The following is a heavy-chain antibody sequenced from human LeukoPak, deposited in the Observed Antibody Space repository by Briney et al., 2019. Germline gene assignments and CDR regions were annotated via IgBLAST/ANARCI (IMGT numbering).Heavy chain of an antibody. D-gene: IGHD6-13*01. Sequence: SETLSLTCTVSGGSISSSTYYWGWVRQPPGKGLEWIGSMYYSGSTYYNPSLKSRVTISVDTSKNQFSLKLSSVTAADTAVYYCAREDSIAAAEDYWGQGTLVTVSS. V-gene: IGHV4-39*07. J-gene: IGHJ4*02. CDR3: AREDSIAAAEDY. CDR1: GGSISSSTYY. CDR2: MYYSGST.